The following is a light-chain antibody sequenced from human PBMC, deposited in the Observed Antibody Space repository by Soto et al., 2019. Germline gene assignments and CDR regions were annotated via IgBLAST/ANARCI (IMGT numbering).Light chain of an antibody. CDR1: QSIGSN. Sequence: EIVMTQSPATLPVSPGERATLSCRASQSIGSNLAWYQQKPGQAPRLLIYGASNRATGIPDRFSGSGSGTDFTLTISSLQPDDFATYYCQHYNSYSEAFGQGTKVDIK. CDR3: QHYNSYSEA. CDR2: GAS. J-gene: IGKJ1*01. V-gene: IGKV3D-15*01.